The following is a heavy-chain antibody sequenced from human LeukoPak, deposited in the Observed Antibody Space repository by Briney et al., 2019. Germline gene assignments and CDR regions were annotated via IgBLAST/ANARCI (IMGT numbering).Heavy chain of an antibody. CDR2: ISYDGSNK. J-gene: IGHJ4*02. V-gene: IGHV3-30*18. Sequence: PGRSLRLSCAASGFTFSNYGIHWVRQAPGKGLEWVALISYDGSNKYFADSVKGRFTISRDNSKNTLYLQMSSLRAEDTAVYYCAKDSRGYSYGYYFDYWGQGTLVTVSS. CDR1: GFTFSNYG. CDR3: AKDSRGYSYGYYFDY. D-gene: IGHD5-18*01.